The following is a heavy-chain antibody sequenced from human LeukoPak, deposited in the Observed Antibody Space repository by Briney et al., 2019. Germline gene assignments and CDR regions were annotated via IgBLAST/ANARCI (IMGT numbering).Heavy chain of an antibody. J-gene: IGHJ4*02. CDR1: GGSISSSSYY. CDR3: ARQGRDGDYFDY. D-gene: IGHD4-17*01. V-gene: IGHV4-39*01. CDR2: IYYSGCT. Sequence: PSETLSLTCTVSGGSISSSSYYWGWIRQPPGKGLEWIGSIYYSGCTYYNPSLKSRVTISVDTSKNQFSLKLSSVTAADTAVYYCARQGRDGDYFDYWGQGTLVTVSS.